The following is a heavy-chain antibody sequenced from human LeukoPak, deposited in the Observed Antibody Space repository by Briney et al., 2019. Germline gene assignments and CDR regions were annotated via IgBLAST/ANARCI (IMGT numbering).Heavy chain of an antibody. Sequence: GASVKVSCKASGYTFTGYYMHWVRQAPGQGLEWMGWINPNSGGTNYAQKFQGRVTMTRDTSISTAYMELSRLRSDDTAVYYCARDRWGITMIVVALDYWGQGTLVTVSS. V-gene: IGHV1-2*02. CDR3: ARDRWGITMIVVALDY. CDR1: GYTFTGYY. J-gene: IGHJ4*02. D-gene: IGHD3-22*01. CDR2: INPNSGGT.